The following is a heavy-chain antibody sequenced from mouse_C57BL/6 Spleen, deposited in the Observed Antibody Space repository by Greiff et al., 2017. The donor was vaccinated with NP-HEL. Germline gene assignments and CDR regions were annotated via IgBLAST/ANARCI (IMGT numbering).Heavy chain of an antibody. V-gene: IGHV1-80*01. Sequence: QVQLQQSGAELVKPGASVKISCKASGYAFSSYWMNWVKQRPGKGLEWIGQIYPGDGDTNYNGKFKGKATLTADKSSSTAYMQLSSLTSEDSAVYFCAREEANWGPKMLGDYWGQGTSVTVSS. J-gene: IGHJ4*01. CDR2: IYPGDGDT. CDR3: AREEANWGPKMLGDY. D-gene: IGHD4-1*01. CDR1: GYAFSSYW.